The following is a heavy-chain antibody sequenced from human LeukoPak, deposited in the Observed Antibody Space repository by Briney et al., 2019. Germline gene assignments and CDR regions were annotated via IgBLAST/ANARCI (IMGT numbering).Heavy chain of an antibody. V-gene: IGHV3-53*01. D-gene: IGHD4-23*01. Sequence: GGSLRLSCAASGFAVSSNYMSWVRQAPGKGLEWVSVIYSGGSTYYADSVKGRFTISRDNSKNTLYLQMNSLRAEDTAVYYCARDYYGGNAGYYYYGMDVWGQGTTVTVCS. J-gene: IGHJ6*02. CDR1: GFAVSSNY. CDR3: ARDYYGGNAGYYYYGMDV. CDR2: IYSGGST.